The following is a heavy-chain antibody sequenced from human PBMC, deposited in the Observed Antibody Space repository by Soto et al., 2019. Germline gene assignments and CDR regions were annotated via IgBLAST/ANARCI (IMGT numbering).Heavy chain of an antibody. Sequence: KPSETLSLTCTVSGGSISSSSYYWGWIRQPPGKGLEWIGSIYYSGSTYYNPSLKSRVTISVDTSKNQFSLKLSSVTAADTAVYYCARRGIAAANYYYYGMDVWGQGTTVTVSS. CDR1: GGSISSSSYY. V-gene: IGHV4-39*01. CDR3: ARRGIAAANYYYYGMDV. CDR2: IYYSGST. J-gene: IGHJ6*02. D-gene: IGHD6-13*01.